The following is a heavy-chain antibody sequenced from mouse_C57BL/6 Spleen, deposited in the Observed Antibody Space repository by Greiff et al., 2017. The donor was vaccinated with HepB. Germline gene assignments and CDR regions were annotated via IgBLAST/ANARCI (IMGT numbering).Heavy chain of an antibody. D-gene: IGHD2-2*01. CDR3: TREVYGYDRPYYFDY. CDR2: IDPETGGT. CDR1: GYTFTDYE. J-gene: IGHJ2*01. Sequence: VQLQQSGAELVRPGASVTLSCKASGYTFTDYEMHWVKQTPVHGLEWIGAIDPETGGTAYNQKFKGKAILTADKSSSTAYMELRSLTSEDSAVYYCTREVYGYDRPYYFDYWGQGTTLTVSS. V-gene: IGHV1-15*01.